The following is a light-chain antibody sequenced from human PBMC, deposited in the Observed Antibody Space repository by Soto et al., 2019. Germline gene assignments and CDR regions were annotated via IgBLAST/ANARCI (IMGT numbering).Light chain of an antibody. Sequence: QSALTQPASVSGSPGQSITISCTGTSSDVGGYNYVSWYQQHPGKAPKLMIYEVSNRPSGVSNRFSGSKSGNTASLTISGLQAEDEADHYCSSYTSSSTVVFGGGTQLTVL. V-gene: IGLV2-14*01. CDR2: EVS. J-gene: IGLJ2*01. CDR1: SSDVGGYNY. CDR3: SSYTSSSTVV.